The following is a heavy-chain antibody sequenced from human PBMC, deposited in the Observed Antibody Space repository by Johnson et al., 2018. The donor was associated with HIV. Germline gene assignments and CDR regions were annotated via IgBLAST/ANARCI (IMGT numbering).Heavy chain of an antibody. D-gene: IGHD3-9*01. J-gene: IGHJ3*02. V-gene: IGHV3-30*02. Sequence: VQLVESGGGVVQPGGSLRLSCAASGFTFSNYGMHWVRQAPGKGLEWVSFIRYDRSNKYYADSVRGRFTISRDNSKNTLYLQMNSLRPEDTALYYCARGASPYYDILTGAGAFDIWGQGTMVTVSS. CDR3: ARGASPYYDILTGAGAFDI. CDR2: IRYDRSNK. CDR1: GFTFSNYG.